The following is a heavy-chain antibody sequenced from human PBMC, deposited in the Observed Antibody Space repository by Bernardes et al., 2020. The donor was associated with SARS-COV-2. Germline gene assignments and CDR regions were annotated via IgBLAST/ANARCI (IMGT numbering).Heavy chain of an antibody. V-gene: IGHV3-11*06. CDR2: ITTSSYT. CDR1: GVTIGDYY. CDR3: AIEGVSNVFDL. J-gene: IGHJ3*01. Sequence: GGSLRLSCAVSGVTIGDYYMSWIRQAPGMGLEWISYITTSSYTNYADSVRGRFTISRDNAKNSLNLQMNRLRAEDTAVYYCAIEGVSNVFDLWGQGTMVNVSS. D-gene: IGHD2-8*01.